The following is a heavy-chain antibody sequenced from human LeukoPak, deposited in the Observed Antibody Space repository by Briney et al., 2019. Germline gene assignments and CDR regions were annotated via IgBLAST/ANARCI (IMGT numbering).Heavy chain of an antibody. J-gene: IGHJ4*02. CDR3: ARDAGKWSPLPFDY. D-gene: IGHD2-15*01. CDR2: IIPIFGTA. Sequence: SVKVSCKASGGTFSSYAISWVRQAPGQGLEWMGGIIPIFGTANYAQKFQGRVTITADESTSTAYMELSSLRSEDTAVYYCARDAGKWSPLPFDYWGQGTLVTVSS. CDR1: GGTFSSYA. V-gene: IGHV1-69*13.